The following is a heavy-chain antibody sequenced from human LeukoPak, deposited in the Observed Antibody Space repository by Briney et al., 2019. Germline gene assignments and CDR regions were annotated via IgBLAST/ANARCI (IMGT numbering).Heavy chain of an antibody. J-gene: IGHJ6*03. CDR2: ISTSGST. CDR3: ARTFWSGNCTRNPSDSHCYWAV. CDR1: RGAISSYY. D-gene: IGHD3-3*01. V-gene: IGHV4-4*09. Sequence: SETLSLTCTVSRGAISSYYWNWIRQPPGKGLEWIGYISTSGSTNNNPSLKSRVTISVDTSKNQVSLNLTSVTAADTAVYFCARTFWSGNCTRNPSDSHCYWAVGGKGTTVTV.